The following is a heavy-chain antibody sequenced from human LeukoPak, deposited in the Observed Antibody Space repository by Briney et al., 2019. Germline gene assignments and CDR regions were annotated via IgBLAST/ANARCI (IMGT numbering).Heavy chain of an antibody. V-gene: IGHV4-59*01. Sequence: SETLSLTCAVSGGPLTSYYWTWIRQPPGKGLEWIGFIYYRGSTNYNPSLESRVTISIDTSKNRFSLKLSSVTAADTAVYYCARSLATIVVVTAIDYWGQGTLVTVSS. D-gene: IGHD2-21*02. J-gene: IGHJ4*02. CDR1: GGPLTSYY. CDR3: ARSLATIVVVTAIDY. CDR2: IYYRGST.